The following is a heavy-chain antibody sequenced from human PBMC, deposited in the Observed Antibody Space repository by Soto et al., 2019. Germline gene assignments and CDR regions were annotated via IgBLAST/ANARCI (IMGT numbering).Heavy chain of an antibody. V-gene: IGHV3-30*02. D-gene: IGHD6-19*01. CDR3: AKGYEVSPPVASGWYSNYFYGVDV. CDR2: IWHDGSEK. Sequence: GGSLRLSCGASGFSFSKYGMHWVRQAPGEGLQWLSLIWHDGSEKWYAESVKGRFTVSRDNSKTTLYLQMSSLRGDYTAVYYCAKGYEVSPPVASGWYSNYFYGVDVWARGTTVTDSS. J-gene: IGHJ6*02. CDR1: GFSFSKYG.